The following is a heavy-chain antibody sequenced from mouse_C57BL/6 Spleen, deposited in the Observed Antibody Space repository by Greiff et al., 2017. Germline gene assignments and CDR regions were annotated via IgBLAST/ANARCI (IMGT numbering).Heavy chain of an antibody. Sequence: EVMLVESGGDLVKPGGSLKLSCAASGFTFSSYGMSWVRQTPDKRLEWVATISSGGSYTYYPDSVKGRFTISRDNAKNTLYLQMSSLKSEDTAMYYCARRYDYEGFAYWGQGTLVTVSA. V-gene: IGHV5-6*02. CDR1: GFTFSSYG. D-gene: IGHD2-4*01. J-gene: IGHJ3*01. CDR3: ARRYDYEGFAY. CDR2: ISSGGSYT.